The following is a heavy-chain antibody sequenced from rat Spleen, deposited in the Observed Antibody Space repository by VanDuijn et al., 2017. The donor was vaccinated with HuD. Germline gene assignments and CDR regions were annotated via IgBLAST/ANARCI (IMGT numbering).Heavy chain of an antibody. V-gene: IGHV5-7*01. J-gene: IGHJ2*01. D-gene: IGHD4-3*01. CDR3: ATHNSGYFDY. CDR1: GLSFSNYD. CDR2: ISYDGTAT. Sequence: EVQLVESGGGLVQPGRSMKLSCAASGLSFSNYDMAWVRQAPTKGLEWVASISYDGTATYYRDSVKGRFTTPRDNAKSTLYLQMDSLRSEDTATYYCATHNSGYFDYWGQGVMVTVSS.